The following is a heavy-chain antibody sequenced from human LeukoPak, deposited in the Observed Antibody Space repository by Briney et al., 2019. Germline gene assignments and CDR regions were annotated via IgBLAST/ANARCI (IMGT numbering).Heavy chain of an antibody. D-gene: IGHD1-26*01. Sequence: GGSLRLSCAASEFTFSNFAMSWVRQAPGKGLEWVSTVNGGGGRTYYADSVKGRFTISRDNSKNTLYLQMNSLRAEDTAVYYCARAGVQWELILWGQGTLVTVSS. J-gene: IGHJ4*02. CDR2: VNGGGGRT. CDR1: EFTFSNFA. CDR3: ARAGVQWELIL. V-gene: IGHV3-23*01.